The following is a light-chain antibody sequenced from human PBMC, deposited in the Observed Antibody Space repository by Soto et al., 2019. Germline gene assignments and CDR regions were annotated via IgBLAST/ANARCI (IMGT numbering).Light chain of an antibody. CDR3: QQRASWPYT. Sequence: EIVLTQSPDTLSLSPGEGATLSCRASHDVSVSLVWYRQRPGQSPRLLIHDASNRATGISARFSGSGSGTDCTRTIGSLEPEESALYYCQQRASWPYTSGQGTKVEIK. V-gene: IGKV3-11*01. CDR1: HDVSVS. CDR2: DAS. J-gene: IGKJ2*01.